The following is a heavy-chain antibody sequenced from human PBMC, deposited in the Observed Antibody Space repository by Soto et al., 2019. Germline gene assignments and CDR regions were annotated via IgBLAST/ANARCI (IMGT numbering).Heavy chain of an antibody. Sequence: PGGSLRLSCSASGFTFSSYAMHWVRQAPGKGLEYVSAISSNGGSTYYADSVKGRFTISRDNSKNTLYLQMSSLRAEDTAVYYCVKDGIDSSGYYYYFDYWGQGTLVTVYS. V-gene: IGHV3-64D*06. CDR1: GFTFSSYA. J-gene: IGHJ4*02. D-gene: IGHD3-22*01. CDR2: ISSNGGST. CDR3: VKDGIDSSGYYYYFDY.